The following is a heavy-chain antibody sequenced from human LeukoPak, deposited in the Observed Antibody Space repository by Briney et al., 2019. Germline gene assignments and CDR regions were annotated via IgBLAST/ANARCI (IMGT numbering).Heavy chain of an antibody. CDR3: ARLPDYSNYVDWFDP. CDR2: IYYSGST. CDR1: GGSISGYY. D-gene: IGHD4-11*01. V-gene: IGHV4-59*08. J-gene: IGHJ5*02. Sequence: SETLSLTCTVSGGSISGYYWSWIRQPPGKGLEWIGYIYYSGSTNYNPSLKSRVTISVDTSKNQFSLKLSSVTAADTAVYYCARLPDYSNYVDWFDPWGQGTLVTVSS.